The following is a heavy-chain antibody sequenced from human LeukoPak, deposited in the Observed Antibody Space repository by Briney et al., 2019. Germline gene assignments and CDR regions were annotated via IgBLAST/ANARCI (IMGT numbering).Heavy chain of an antibody. J-gene: IGHJ4*02. V-gene: IGHV4-34*01. CDR2: INHSGST. Sequence: PSETLSLTXAVYGGSFSGYYWSWIRQAPGKGLEWIGEINHSGSTNYNPSLKSRVTISVDTSKNQFSLKLSSVTAADTAVYYCARRTTVVRPFDYWGQGTLVTVSS. CDR3: ARRTTVVRPFDY. D-gene: IGHD4-23*01. CDR1: GGSFSGYY.